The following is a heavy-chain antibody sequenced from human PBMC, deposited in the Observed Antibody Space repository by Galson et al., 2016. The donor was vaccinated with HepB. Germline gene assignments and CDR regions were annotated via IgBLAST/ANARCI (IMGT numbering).Heavy chain of an antibody. CDR1: GFTFSDDW. J-gene: IGHJ6*02. V-gene: IGHV3-7*03. Sequence: SLRLSCAASGFTFSDDWMNWVRQAPGRGLEWVATINQDGSQKYYVDSVKARFTISRDNAENVLYLTMNSLRAEDTALYYCARAPGTTSWYWFYGLDVWGPGTTVTVSS. D-gene: IGHD1-7*01. CDR2: INQDGSQK. CDR3: ARAPGTTSWYWFYGLDV.